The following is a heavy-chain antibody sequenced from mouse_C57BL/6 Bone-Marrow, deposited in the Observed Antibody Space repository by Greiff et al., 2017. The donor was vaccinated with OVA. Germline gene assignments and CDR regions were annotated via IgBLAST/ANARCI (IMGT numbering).Heavy chain of an antibody. D-gene: IGHD2-5*01. CDR1: GYAFTNYL. CDR3: ARSGYSNYFSWFAY. CDR2: INPGSGGT. J-gene: IGHJ3*01. Sequence: VKLMESGAELVRPGTSVKVSCKASGYAFTNYLIEWVKQRPGQGLEWIGVINPGSGGTNYNEKFKGKATLTADKSSSTAYMQLSSLTSEDSAVYFCARSGYSNYFSWFAYWGQGTLVTVSA. V-gene: IGHV1-54*01.